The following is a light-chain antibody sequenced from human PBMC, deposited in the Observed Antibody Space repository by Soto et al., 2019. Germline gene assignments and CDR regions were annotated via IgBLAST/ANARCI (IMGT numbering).Light chain of an antibody. CDR2: AAS. V-gene: IGKV1-8*01. Sequence: AIRMTQSPSSLSASTGDRVTITCRASQGISSYLAWYQQKPGKAPKLLIYAASDLQSGVPSRFSGSGSGTEFTLTISSLQPDDFATYYCQQYNSYSPWTFGQGTKVDIK. CDR1: QGISSY. CDR3: QQYNSYSPWT. J-gene: IGKJ1*01.